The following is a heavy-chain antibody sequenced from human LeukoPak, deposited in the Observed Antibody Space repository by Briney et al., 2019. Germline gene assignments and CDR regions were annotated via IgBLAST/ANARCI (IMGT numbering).Heavy chain of an antibody. D-gene: IGHD3-3*01. CDR3: VNNALRLLDDY. CDR1: GFTFRGYW. CDR2: IMQDGSEK. V-gene: IGHV3-7*01. J-gene: IGHJ4*02. Sequence: GGSLRLSCAASGFTFRGYWRSWVRQVPGKGLEWVANIMQDGSEKYYVDSVKGRFTISRDNAENSLYLQMNSLRAEDTAIYYCVNNALRLLDDYWGQGTLVTVSS.